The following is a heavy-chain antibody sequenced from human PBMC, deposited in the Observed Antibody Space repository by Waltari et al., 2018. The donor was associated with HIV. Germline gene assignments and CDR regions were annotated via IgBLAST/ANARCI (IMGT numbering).Heavy chain of an antibody. Sequence: EVHLAESGGGWVQPGESLRISCAVSGLSGATIALTWVRQAPGKGLQWVSSIVTSDNSTYYLDSVRGRFLISRDDSQTTVSLQMDRLTTNDTAVYYCASEAAVSAGPLDSWGQGIAVIVSS. J-gene: IGHJ4*02. V-gene: IGHV3-23*05. D-gene: IGHD6-19*01. CDR3: ASEAAVSAGPLDS. CDR2: IVTSDNST. CDR1: GLSGATIA.